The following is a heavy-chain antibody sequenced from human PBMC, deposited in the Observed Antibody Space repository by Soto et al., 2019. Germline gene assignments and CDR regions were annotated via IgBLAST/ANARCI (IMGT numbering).Heavy chain of an antibody. J-gene: IGHJ4*02. Sequence: ASVKVSCKASGYTFTSYAMHWVRQAPGQRLEWMGWINAGNGNTKYSQKFQGRVTITRDTSASTAYMELSSLRSEDTAVYYCAKAPVAARPGFDYWGQGTLVTVSS. V-gene: IGHV1-3*01. CDR1: GYTFTSYA. D-gene: IGHD6-6*01. CDR2: INAGNGNT. CDR3: AKAPVAARPGFDY.